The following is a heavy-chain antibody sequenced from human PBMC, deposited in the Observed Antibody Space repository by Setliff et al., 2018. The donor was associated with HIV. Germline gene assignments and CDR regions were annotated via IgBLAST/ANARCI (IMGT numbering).Heavy chain of an antibody. CDR1: GSTFSTSE. J-gene: IGHJ4*02. D-gene: IGHD3-3*01. CDR3: ARDAHYYDFWSGYYEAFDY. CDR2: ISSSSSTI. Sequence: PGGSLRLSCAASGSTFSTSEMNWVRQAPGKGLEWVSYISSSSSTIYYADSVKGRFTISRDNAKNSLYLQMNSLRAEDTAVYYCARDAHYYDFWSGYYEAFDYWGQGTLVTVSS. V-gene: IGHV3-48*01.